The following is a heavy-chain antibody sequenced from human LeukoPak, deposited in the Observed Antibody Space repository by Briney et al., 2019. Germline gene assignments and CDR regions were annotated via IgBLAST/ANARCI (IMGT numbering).Heavy chain of an antibody. Sequence: SGPTLVKPTQTLTLTCTFSGFSLSTSGVGVGWIRQPPGKALEWLARIYWNDDKRYSPSLKSRLTITKDTSKNQVVLTMTNMDPVDTATYYCALYSSFRAFDIWGQGTMVTVSS. V-gene: IGHV2-5*01. J-gene: IGHJ3*02. CDR2: IYWNDDK. D-gene: IGHD6-6*01. CDR1: GFSLSTSGVG. CDR3: ALYSSFRAFDI.